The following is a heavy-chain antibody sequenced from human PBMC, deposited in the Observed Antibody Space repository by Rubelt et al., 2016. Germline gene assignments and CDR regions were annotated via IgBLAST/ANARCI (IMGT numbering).Heavy chain of an antibody. CDR3: ARVNDWRRNYTMAEFGDY. D-gene: IGHD3-10*01. Sequence: RVTISVDTSKNQFSLKLSSVTAADTAVYYCARVNDWRRNYTMAEFGDYWGQGTLVTVSS. J-gene: IGHJ4*02. V-gene: IGHV4-34*01.